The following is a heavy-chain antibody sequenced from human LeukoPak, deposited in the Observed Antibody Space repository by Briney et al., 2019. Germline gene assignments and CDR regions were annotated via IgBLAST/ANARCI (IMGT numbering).Heavy chain of an antibody. Sequence: SVKVSCKASGGTFSSYAISWGRQAPGQGLEWMGRIIPILGIANYAQKFQGRVTITADKSTSTAYMELSSLRSEDTAVYYCARGRIAAAGSDYWGQGTLVTVSS. CDR2: IIPILGIA. D-gene: IGHD6-13*01. J-gene: IGHJ4*02. V-gene: IGHV1-69*04. CDR3: ARGRIAAAGSDY. CDR1: GGTFSSYA.